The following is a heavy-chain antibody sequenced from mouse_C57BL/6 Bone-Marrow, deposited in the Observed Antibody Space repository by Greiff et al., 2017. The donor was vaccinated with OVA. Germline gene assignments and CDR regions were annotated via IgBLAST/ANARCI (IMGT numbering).Heavy chain of an antibody. V-gene: IGHV1-55*01. CDR3: ARDPYGSPYYYAMDY. CDR1: GYTFTSYW. J-gene: IGHJ4*01. CDR2: IYPGSGST. D-gene: IGHD1-1*01. Sequence: QVQLKESGAELVKPGASVKMSCKASGYTFTSYWITWVKQRPGQGLEWIGDIYPGSGSTNYNEKCKSKATLTVDTSSSTAYMQLSSLTSEDSAVYYCARDPYGSPYYYAMDYWGQGTSVTVSS.